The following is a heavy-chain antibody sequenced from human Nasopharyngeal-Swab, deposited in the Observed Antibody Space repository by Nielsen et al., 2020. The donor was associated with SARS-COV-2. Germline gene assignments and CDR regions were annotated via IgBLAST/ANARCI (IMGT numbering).Heavy chain of an antibody. Sequence: GGSLRLSCEGSGFTFSRYWMSWVRQAPGKGLEWVANIKQDGSEKYYEDSVKGRFTISRDNAKNSLYLQMNSLRAEDTAVYYCARDKGMRDYVWGSYRSSYYYYYGMDVWGQGTTVTVSS. V-gene: IGHV3-7*01. CDR1: GFTFSRYW. J-gene: IGHJ6*02. CDR3: ARDKGMRDYVWGSYRSSYYYYYGMDV. D-gene: IGHD3-16*02. CDR2: IKQDGSEK.